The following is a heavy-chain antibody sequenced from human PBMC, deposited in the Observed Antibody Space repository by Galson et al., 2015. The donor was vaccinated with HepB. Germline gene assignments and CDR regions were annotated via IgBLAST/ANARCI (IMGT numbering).Heavy chain of an antibody. Sequence: CAISGDSVSSNSAAWNRIRQSPSRGLEWLGRTYYRSKWYNDYAVSVKSRITINPDTSKNQFSLQLNSVTPEDTAVYYCAKEDYYDSSGYYRPLDYWGQGTLVTVSS. J-gene: IGHJ4*02. CDR1: GDSVSSNSAA. V-gene: IGHV6-1*01. CDR2: TYYRSKWYN. CDR3: AKEDYYDSSGYYRPLDY. D-gene: IGHD3-22*01.